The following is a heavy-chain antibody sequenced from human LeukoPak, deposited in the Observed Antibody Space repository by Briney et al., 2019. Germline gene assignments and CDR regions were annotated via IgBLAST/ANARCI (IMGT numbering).Heavy chain of an antibody. CDR1: GFIFTGYY. J-gene: IGHJ4*02. CDR2: INPNSGGT. Sequence: ASVRVSCKTSGFIFTGYYMHWVRQAPGQGLEWMGWINPNSGGTNYAQKFQGRVTMTRDTSISTAYMELSRLRSDDTAVYYCARKGKSSGWYGSNDYWGQGTLVTVSS. CDR3: ARKGKSSGWYGSNDY. V-gene: IGHV1-2*02. D-gene: IGHD6-19*01.